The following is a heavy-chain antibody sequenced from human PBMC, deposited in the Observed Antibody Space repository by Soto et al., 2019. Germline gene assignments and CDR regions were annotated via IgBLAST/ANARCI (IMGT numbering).Heavy chain of an antibody. CDR1: GFTFDDYT. D-gene: IGHD6-13*01. J-gene: IGHJ4*02. Sequence: LRLSCAASGFTFDDYTMHWVRQAPGKGLEWVSLISWDGGSTYYADSVKGRFTISRDNSKNSLYLQMNSLRTEDTALYYCAKEAAAGIDYWGQGTLVTVSS. CDR3: AKEAAAGIDY. CDR2: ISWDGGST. V-gene: IGHV3-43*01.